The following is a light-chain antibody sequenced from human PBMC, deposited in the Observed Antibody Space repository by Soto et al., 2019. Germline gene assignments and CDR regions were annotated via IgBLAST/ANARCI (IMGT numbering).Light chain of an antibody. CDR1: SSDVGSYNL. CDR2: EVS. J-gene: IGLJ2*01. Sequence: QSVLTQPASVSESPGQSITISCTGTSSDVGSYNLVSWYQQHPGKAPKLMIYEVSQRPSGVSNRFSGSKSGNTASLTISGLQAEDEADYYCCSYAGSTTVIFGGGTQLTVL. V-gene: IGLV2-23*02. CDR3: CSYAGSTTVI.